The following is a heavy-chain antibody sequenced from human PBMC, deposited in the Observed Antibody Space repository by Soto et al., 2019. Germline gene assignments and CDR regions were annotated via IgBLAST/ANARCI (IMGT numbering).Heavy chain of an antibody. CDR3: ASGVVVVPTAILFRY. CDR1: GYSFTSYW. V-gene: IGHV5-51*01. D-gene: IGHD2-2*02. J-gene: IGHJ4*02. Sequence: GESLKISCNGSGYSFTSYWIGWVRHMPGKGLEWMGIIYPGDSDTRYSPSFQGQVTISADKSISPAYLQWSSLKASDTAMYYCASGVVVVPTAILFRYWGQGTLVTVSS. CDR2: IYPGDSDT.